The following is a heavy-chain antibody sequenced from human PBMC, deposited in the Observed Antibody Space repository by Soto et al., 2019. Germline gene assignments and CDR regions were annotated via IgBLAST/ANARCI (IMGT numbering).Heavy chain of an antibody. CDR1: GFTFSSYW. CDR2: INQDGSEK. Sequence: EVQLVESGGGLVQPGGSLRLSCAASGFTFSSYWMSWVRQALGKGLEWVANINQDGSEKYYVDSVKGRFTITRDTAKNSLFLQMNSLRAEDTAVYYCARVSVVAQGIVFDYWGQGTLVTVSS. D-gene: IGHD2-2*01. V-gene: IGHV3-7*01. CDR3: ARVSVVAQGIVFDY. J-gene: IGHJ4*02.